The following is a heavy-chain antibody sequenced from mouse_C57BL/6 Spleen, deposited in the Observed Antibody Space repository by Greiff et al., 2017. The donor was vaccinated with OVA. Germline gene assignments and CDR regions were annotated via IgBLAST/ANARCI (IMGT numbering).Heavy chain of an antibody. CDR2: IYPGSGST. V-gene: IGHV1-55*01. J-gene: IGHJ3*01. CDR3: ARGGYYDYEGFAY. CDR1: GYTFTSYW. Sequence: VQLQQSGAELVKPGASVKMSCKASGYTFTSYWITWVKQRPGQGLEWIGDIYPGSGSTNYNEKFKSKATLTVDTSSSTAYMQLSSLTSEDSAVYYCARGGYYDYEGFAYWGQGTLVTVSA. D-gene: IGHD2-4*01.